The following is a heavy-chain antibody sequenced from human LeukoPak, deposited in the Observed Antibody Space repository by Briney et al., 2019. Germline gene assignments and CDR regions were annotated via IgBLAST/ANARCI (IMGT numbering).Heavy chain of an antibody. D-gene: IGHD2-15*01. J-gene: IGHJ6*02. V-gene: IGHV1-69*04. CDR1: GGTFRSYA. Sequence: SVKVSCKASGGTFRSYAIGWVRQAPGQGLEWMGRIIPILGIANYAQKFQGRVTITADKSTSTAYMELSSLRSEDTAVYYCARDSRVAAIYYYYGMDVWGQGTTVTVSS. CDR3: ARDSRVAAIYYYYGMDV. CDR2: IIPILGIA.